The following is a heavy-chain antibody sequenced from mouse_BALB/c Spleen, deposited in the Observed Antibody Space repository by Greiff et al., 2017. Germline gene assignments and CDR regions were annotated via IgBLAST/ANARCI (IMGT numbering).Heavy chain of an antibody. CDR2: ISDGGSYT. V-gene: IGHV5-4*02. CDR3: AREGQGGAMDY. Sequence: EVKLVESGGGLVKPGGSLKLSCAASGFTFSDYYMYWVRQTPEKRLEWVATISDGGSYTYYPDSVKGRFTISRDNAKNNLYLQMSSLKSEDTAMYYCAREGQGGAMDYWGQGTSVTVSS. J-gene: IGHJ4*01. D-gene: IGHD3-3*01. CDR1: GFTFSDYY.